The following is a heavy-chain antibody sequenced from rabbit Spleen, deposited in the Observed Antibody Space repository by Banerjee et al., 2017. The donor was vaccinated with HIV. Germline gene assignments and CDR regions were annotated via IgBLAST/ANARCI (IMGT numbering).Heavy chain of an antibody. J-gene: IGHJ4*01. V-gene: IGHV1S45*01. CDR3: ARDLFDTGAPDL. D-gene: IGHD7-1*01. Sequence: QEQLVESGGGLVQPGASLTLTCTASGFSFSGGYNMCWVRQAPGKGLEWIACIDGGSSGSTYYATWAKGRFTISKTSSTTVTLQMTSLTAADTATYFCARDLFDTGAPDLWGPGTLVTVS. CDR2: IDGGSSGST. CDR1: GFSFSGGYN.